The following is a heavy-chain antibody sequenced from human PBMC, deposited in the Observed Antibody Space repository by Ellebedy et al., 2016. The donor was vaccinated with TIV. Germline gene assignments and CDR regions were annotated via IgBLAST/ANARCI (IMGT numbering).Heavy chain of an antibody. CDR3: ARGYCSGHICRGPGGY. CDR2: ISGSGGST. CDR1: GFTFSSYA. V-gene: IGHV3-23*01. J-gene: IGHJ4*02. Sequence: GESLKISCAASGFTFSSYAMNWVRQAPGKGLEWVSTISGSGGSTYYADSVKGRFTISRDNSKDTLYLQMGSLRAEDMAVYYCARGYCSGHICRGPGGYWGQGTLVTVSS. D-gene: IGHD2-15*01.